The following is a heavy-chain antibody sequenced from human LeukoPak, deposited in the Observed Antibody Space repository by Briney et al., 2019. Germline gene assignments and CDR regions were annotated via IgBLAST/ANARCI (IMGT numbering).Heavy chain of an antibody. D-gene: IGHD6-13*01. CDR1: GGSFSGYY. V-gene: IGHV4-34*01. Sequence: SETLSLTCAVYGGSFSGYYWSWIRQPPGKGLEWIGEINHSGSTNYNPSLKSRVTISIDTSKNQFSLKLSSVTAADTAVYYCARGRYSGSWYVVRGLTDYWGQGTLVTVSS. CDR3: ARGRYSGSWYVVRGLTDY. CDR2: INHSGST. J-gene: IGHJ4*02.